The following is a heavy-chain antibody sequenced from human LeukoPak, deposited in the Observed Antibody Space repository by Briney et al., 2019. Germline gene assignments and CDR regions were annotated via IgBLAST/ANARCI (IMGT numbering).Heavy chain of an antibody. D-gene: IGHD3-10*01. J-gene: IGHJ4*02. Sequence: SETLSLTCAVYGGSFSGYYWSWIRQPPGKGLEWIGEINHSGSTNYNPSLKSRVTILVDTSKNQFSLKLSSVTAADTAVYYCARGPMGFGEFGRVFDYWGQGTLVTVSS. CDR1: GGSFSGYY. CDR2: INHSGST. V-gene: IGHV4-34*01. CDR3: ARGPMGFGEFGRVFDY.